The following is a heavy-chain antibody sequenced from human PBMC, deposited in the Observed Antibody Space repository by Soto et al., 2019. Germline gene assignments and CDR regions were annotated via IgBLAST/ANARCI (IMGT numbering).Heavy chain of an antibody. Sequence: QVELVESGGGVVQPGRSLRLSCEASGFTFSSYGMHWVRQAPGKGLEWVAAISHDGTDRYYANSVKGRFTISRDNSKNTLDLKMDSLKSEETAIYYGPRGTAVAYQWFDPWGQGTLVIVSS. V-gene: IGHV3-30*03. CDR3: PRGTAVAYQWFDP. D-gene: IGHD6-19*01. CDR2: ISHDGTDR. CDR1: GFTFSSYG. J-gene: IGHJ5*02.